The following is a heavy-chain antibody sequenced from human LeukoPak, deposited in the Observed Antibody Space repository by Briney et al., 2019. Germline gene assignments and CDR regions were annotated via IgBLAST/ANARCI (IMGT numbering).Heavy chain of an antibody. CDR2: ISWNSGSI. J-gene: IGHJ4*02. D-gene: IGHD1-26*01. CDR1: GFTFDDYA. V-gene: IGHV3-9*01. CDR3: TRDDPRVGSTETD. Sequence: GGSLRLSCAASGFTFDDYAMHWVRQAPGKGLEWVSGISWNSGSIGYADSVKGRFTVSRDNARASVFLQMNSLRAEDTAVYYCTRDDPRVGSTETDWGQGTLVTVSS.